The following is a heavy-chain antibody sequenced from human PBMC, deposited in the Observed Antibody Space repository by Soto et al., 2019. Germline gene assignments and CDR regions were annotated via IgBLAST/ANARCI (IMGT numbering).Heavy chain of an antibody. J-gene: IGHJ4*02. D-gene: IGHD3-9*01. CDR3: AKVFAAYYDILTGYSGPRGYYYFDY. V-gene: IGHV3-23*01. CDR2: ISGSGGST. CDR1: GFTFSSYA. Sequence: EVQLLESGGGLVQPGGSLRLSCAASGFTFSSYAMSWVRQAPGKGLEWVSAISGSGGSTYYADSVKGRFTISRDNSKNTLYLQMNSLRAEDTAVYYCAKVFAAYYDILTGYSGPRGYYYFDYWGQGTLVTVSS.